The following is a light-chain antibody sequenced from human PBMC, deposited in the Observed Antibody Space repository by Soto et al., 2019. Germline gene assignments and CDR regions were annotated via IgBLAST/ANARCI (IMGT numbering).Light chain of an antibody. CDR3: EQRANWPPALS. CDR1: QSLLHTNEKTS. V-gene: IGKV2-29*01. J-gene: IGKJ4*01. CDR2: EVS. Sequence: DIVMTQTPLSLSVTPGQPASISCKSSQSLLHTNEKTSLYWYLQKPGQSPQLLIYEVSSRFSGVPDRFSSSGSGTDFTLTISSLEPEDFALYYCEQRANWPPALSFGGGTNVEIK.